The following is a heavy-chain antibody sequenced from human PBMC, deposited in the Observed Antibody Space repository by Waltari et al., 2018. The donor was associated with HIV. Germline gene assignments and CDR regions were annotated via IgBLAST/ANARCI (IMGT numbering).Heavy chain of an antibody. CDR2: ISSSGSTI. V-gene: IGHV3-48*03. D-gene: IGHD3-10*01. J-gene: IGHJ4*02. Sequence: EVQLVESGGGLVQPGGSLRLSCAASGFTFSSYEMNWGRQAPGKGLELVSYISSSGSTIYYADSGKGRFTISRDNAKNSLYLQMNSLRAEDTAVYYCARDWGSGSYRWGQGTLVTVSS. CDR3: ARDWGSGSYR. CDR1: GFTFSSYE.